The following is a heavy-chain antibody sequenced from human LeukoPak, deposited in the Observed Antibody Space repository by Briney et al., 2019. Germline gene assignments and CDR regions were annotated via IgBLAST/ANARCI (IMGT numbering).Heavy chain of an antibody. D-gene: IGHD3-3*01. CDR1: GFTFSSYD. Sequence: GGSLRLSCVASGFTFSSYDMHWVRQATGKGLEWVSAIGTAGDTYYPGSVKGRFTISRENAKNSLYLQMNSLRAGDTAVYYCARGHLRFLEWLSPSYGMDVWGQGTTVTVSS. V-gene: IGHV3-13*01. CDR2: IGTAGDT. J-gene: IGHJ6*02. CDR3: ARGHLRFLEWLSPSYGMDV.